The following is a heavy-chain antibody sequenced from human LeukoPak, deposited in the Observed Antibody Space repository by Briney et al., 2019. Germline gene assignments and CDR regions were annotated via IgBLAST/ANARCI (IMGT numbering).Heavy chain of an antibody. CDR3: ARGGLTAGFDY. CDR1: GFTLSTSW. V-gene: IGHV3-7*01. CDR2: INREGSQI. Sequence: GGSLRLSCAASGFTLSTSWMTWVRQAPGKGLEWVTNINREGSQIDYVDSVKGRFTISRDSANNARYLQMNSLRAEDTAVYYCARGGLTAGFDYWGQGTLVTVSS. J-gene: IGHJ4*02. D-gene: IGHD3-10*01.